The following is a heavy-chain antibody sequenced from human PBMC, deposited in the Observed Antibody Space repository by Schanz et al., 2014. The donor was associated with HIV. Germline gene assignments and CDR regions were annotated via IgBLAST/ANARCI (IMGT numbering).Heavy chain of an antibody. CDR3: AKDGSPPWGTYRNNWFDS. CDR2: IWYDGSNK. V-gene: IGHV3-33*06. CDR1: GFTFSNYG. Sequence: QVQLVESGGGVVQPGRSLRLSCTASGFTFSNYGMHWVRQAPGKGLEWVAAIWYDGSNKFYADSVKGRFTISRDNSKNTLYLQMNSLRAEDAAVYYCAKDGSPPWGTYRNNWFDSGGLGTLVTVSS. J-gene: IGHJ5*01. D-gene: IGHD3-16*02.